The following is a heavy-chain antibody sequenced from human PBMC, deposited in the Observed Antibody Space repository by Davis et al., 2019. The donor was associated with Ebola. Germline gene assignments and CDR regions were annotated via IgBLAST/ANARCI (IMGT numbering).Heavy chain of an antibody. Sequence: ASVKVSCKASGYTFTGYYMHWVRQAPGQGLEWMGRINPNSGGTNYAQKFQGRVTMTRDTSISTAYMELSRLRSDDTAVYYCARDIFTMIVVGVGDYWGQGTLVTVSS. V-gene: IGHV1-2*06. CDR1: GYTFTGYY. CDR2: INPNSGGT. CDR3: ARDIFTMIVVGVGDY. J-gene: IGHJ4*02. D-gene: IGHD3-22*01.